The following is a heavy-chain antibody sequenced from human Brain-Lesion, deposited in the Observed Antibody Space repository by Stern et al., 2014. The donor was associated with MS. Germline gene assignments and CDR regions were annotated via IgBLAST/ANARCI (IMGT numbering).Heavy chain of an antibody. CDR2: VNNDGRRT. Sequence: EVQLVESGGGLVQPGGSLRLSCAASGFTFSNYWMHWVRQAPGKGLVWVSRVNNDGRRTSYADSVKCRFTMSRDNAKNTLYLQMNSLRVEDTAIYYCARGERWFDSWGQGTLVTVSS. V-gene: IGHV3-74*02. CDR3: ARGERWFDS. D-gene: IGHD3-10*01. J-gene: IGHJ5*01. CDR1: GFTFSNYW.